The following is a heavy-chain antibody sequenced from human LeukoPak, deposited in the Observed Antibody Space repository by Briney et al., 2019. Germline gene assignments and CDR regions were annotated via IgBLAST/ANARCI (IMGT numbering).Heavy chain of an antibody. Sequence: SVKVSCKASGYTFTGYYMHWMRQAPGQGLEWMGWINPNSGGTNYAQKFQGWVTMTRDTSISTAYMELSRLRSDDTAVYYCARDGGYYDILTGYYKDDAFDIWGQGTMVTVSS. CDR1: GYTFTGYY. CDR2: INPNSGGT. CDR3: ARDGGYYDILTGYYKDDAFDI. D-gene: IGHD3-9*01. J-gene: IGHJ3*02. V-gene: IGHV1-2*04.